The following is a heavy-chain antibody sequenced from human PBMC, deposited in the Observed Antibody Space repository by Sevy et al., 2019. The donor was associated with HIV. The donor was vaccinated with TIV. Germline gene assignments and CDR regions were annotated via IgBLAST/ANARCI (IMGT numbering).Heavy chain of an antibody. V-gene: IGHV1-2*06. D-gene: IGHD1-7*01. CDR3: ARDAAGGTTNSCMDV. J-gene: IGHJ6*02. CDR1: GYTFTDDY. CDR2: IYPNSGGT. Sequence: ASVKVSCKASGYTFTDDYLHWVRQAPGQGLEWMGRIYPNSGGTNYAQKFQGRVTMTRDTSISTAYMELSRLRPDDTAVYFCARDAAGGTTNSCMDVWGQGTTVTVSS.